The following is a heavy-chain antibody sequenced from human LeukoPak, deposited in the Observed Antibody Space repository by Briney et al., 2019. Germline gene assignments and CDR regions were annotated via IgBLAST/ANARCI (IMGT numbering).Heavy chain of an antibody. J-gene: IGHJ3*02. D-gene: IGHD6-19*01. CDR3: AKDRGGFGWYIDAFDI. V-gene: IGHV3-23*01. Sequence: PGGSLRLSCAASGFTFSSYGMSWVRQAPGKGLEWVSAISGSGGSTYYADSVKGRFTISRDNSKNTLYLQMNSLRAEDTAVYYCAKDRGGFGWYIDAFDIWGQGTMVTVSS. CDR2: ISGSGGST. CDR1: GFTFSSYG.